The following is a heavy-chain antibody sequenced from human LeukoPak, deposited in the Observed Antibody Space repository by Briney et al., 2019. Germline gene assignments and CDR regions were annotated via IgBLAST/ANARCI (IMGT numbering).Heavy chain of an antibody. CDR2: IRSDGTNK. CDR1: GFTFSSYG. V-gene: IGHV3-30*02. CDR3: AHESTVTSFDY. Sequence: GGSLRLSCAASGFTFSSYGLHWVRQAPGKGLEWVAFIRSDGTNKYYADSEKGRFTISRDNSKNTLYLQMNSLRTEDTAVYYCAHESTVTSFDYWGQGTLVTVSS. J-gene: IGHJ4*02. D-gene: IGHD4-11*01.